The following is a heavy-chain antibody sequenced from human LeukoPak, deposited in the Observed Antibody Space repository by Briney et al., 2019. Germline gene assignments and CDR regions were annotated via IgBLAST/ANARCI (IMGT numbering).Heavy chain of an antibody. CDR3: ARDREDYDILTGYYSRDDAFDI. CDR2: IYYSGST. D-gene: IGHD3-9*01. J-gene: IGHJ3*02. Sequence: SETLSLTCTVSGGSISSYYWSWIRQPPGKGLEWIGYIYYSGSTNYDPPLKSRVTISVDTSKNQFSLKLSSVTAADTAVYYCARDREDYDILTGYYSRDDAFDIWGQGTMVTVSS. V-gene: IGHV4-59*01. CDR1: GGSISSYY.